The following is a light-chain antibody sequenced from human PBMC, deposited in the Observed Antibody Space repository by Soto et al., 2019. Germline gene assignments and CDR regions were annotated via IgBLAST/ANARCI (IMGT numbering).Light chain of an antibody. CDR3: QERSNWPRGT. V-gene: IGKV3-11*01. CDR2: DAS. CDR1: QSVKSC. Sequence: EIVLTQSPATLPLAPGERATLFYRASQSVKSCFAWYQRKPGQAHRHVTYDASNRPTGIPPRFSSSESGTDFNLTNSSLEPEDFAVDYGQERSNWPRGTFGQGTKLEIK. J-gene: IGKJ2*02.